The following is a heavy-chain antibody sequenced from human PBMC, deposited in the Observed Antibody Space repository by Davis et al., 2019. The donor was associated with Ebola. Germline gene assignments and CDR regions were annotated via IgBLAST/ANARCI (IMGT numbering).Heavy chain of an antibody. J-gene: IGHJ5*02. CDR1: GFTVSSNY. D-gene: IGHD3-22*01. Sequence: GGSLRLSCAVSGFTVSSNYMSWVRQAPGKGLEWVSVIYSGGSTYYADSVKGRFTASRDNAKNSLYLQMNSLRAEDTAVYYCARDRDYYDSSAYHPRGWFDLWGQGTLVTVSS. V-gene: IGHV3-53*01. CDR3: ARDRDYYDSSAYHPRGWFDL. CDR2: IYSGGST.